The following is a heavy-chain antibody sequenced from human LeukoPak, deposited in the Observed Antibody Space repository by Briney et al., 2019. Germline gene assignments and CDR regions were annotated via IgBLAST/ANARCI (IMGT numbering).Heavy chain of an antibody. CDR1: GGSISSALYH. J-gene: IGHJ5*02. V-gene: IGHV4-39*01. Sequence: PSETLSLTCTVSGGSISSALYHWGWLRQPPGTNLEWLGSVYYTGSTHNNPSLKSRVTISVDTSKNQFSLNLSSVTAADTAVYYCARQEIGLRSFDPWGQGTLVTVSS. CDR2: VYYTGST. D-gene: IGHD3/OR15-3a*01. CDR3: ARQEIGLRSFDP.